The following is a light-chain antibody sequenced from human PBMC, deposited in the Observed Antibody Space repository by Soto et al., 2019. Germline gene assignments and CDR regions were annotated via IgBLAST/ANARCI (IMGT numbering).Light chain of an antibody. CDR3: QQYNNWPQYT. CDR1: QSVGTS. CDR2: GAS. V-gene: IGKV3-15*01. J-gene: IGKJ2*01. Sequence: EVVMTQSPGTLSLSPGEGVTLSCRASQSVGTSLAWYQQKPGQAPRLLIFGASTRVTGIPARFSGSGSATEFTLPITSLQSEDVSVYYCQQYNNWPQYTFGQGTKVDIK.